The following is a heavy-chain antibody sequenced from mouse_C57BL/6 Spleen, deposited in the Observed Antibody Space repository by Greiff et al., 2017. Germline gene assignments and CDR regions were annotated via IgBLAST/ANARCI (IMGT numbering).Heavy chain of an antibody. CDR2: ISDGGSYT. CDR1: GFTFSSYA. V-gene: IGHV5-4*01. J-gene: IGHJ3*01. D-gene: IGHD4-1*01. Sequence: EVKVEESGGGLVKPGGSLKLSCAASGFTFSSYAMSWVRQTPEKRLEWVATISDGGSYTYYPDNVKGRCTISRDNAKNNLYLQMSHLKSEDTAMYYCARDRWGFAYWGQGTLVTVSA. CDR3: ARDRWGFAY.